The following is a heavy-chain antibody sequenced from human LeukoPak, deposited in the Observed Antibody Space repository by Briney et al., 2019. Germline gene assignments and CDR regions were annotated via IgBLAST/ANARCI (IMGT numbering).Heavy chain of an antibody. V-gene: IGHV4-59*08. Sequence: PSETLSLTCTVSGDSISTNYWSWIRQPPGKGLEWIGHIYYSGSTNYNPSLKSRVAISVDPSKNQFSLKLSSVTAADTAVYYCARRTDYYDSSGYGWTHAFDIWGQGTMVTVSS. J-gene: IGHJ3*02. CDR2: IYYSGST. CDR3: ARRTDYYDSSGYGWTHAFDI. CDR1: GDSISTNY. D-gene: IGHD3-22*01.